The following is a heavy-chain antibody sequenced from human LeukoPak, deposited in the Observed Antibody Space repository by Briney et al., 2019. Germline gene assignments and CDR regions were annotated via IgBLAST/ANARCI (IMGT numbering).Heavy chain of an antibody. CDR2: INPNSGGT. D-gene: IGHD4-17*01. Sequence: ASVNVSCKASGYTFTGYDMHWVRQAPGHGLEWMGGINPNSGGTNYAQKFQGRVTMTRDTSISTAYMELSRLSSDDTAVYYCARQHDYGDYSCGYWGQGTLVTVSS. CDR1: GYTFTGYD. V-gene: IGHV1-2*02. CDR3: ARQHDYGDYSCGY. J-gene: IGHJ4*02.